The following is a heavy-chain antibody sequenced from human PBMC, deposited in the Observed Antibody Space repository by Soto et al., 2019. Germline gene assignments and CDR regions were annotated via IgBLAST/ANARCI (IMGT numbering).Heavy chain of an antibody. CDR2: ISYSGNT. CDR1: GDSMTAVGYY. J-gene: IGHJ4*02. Sequence: QVQLQESGPGLVKPAQTLSLLCTVSGDSMTAVGYYWAWIHQHPGQVLQWIGFISYSGNTYDSSPIKGRVAISPDTSKNQCSRNLNSVTAADPAVYYWTRVDYWGQGTLVTVSS. V-gene: IGHV4-31*03. CDR3: TRVDY.